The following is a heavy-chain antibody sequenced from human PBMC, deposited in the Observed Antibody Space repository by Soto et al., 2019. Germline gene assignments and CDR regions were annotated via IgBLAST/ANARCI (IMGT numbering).Heavy chain of an antibody. CDR1: RFAFYYYN. CDR3: AREGVTNYTDYYFDL. CDR2: IXGXXXDX. J-gene: IGHJ4*01. D-gene: IGHD4-4*01. V-gene: IGHV3-21*01. Sequence: LRLSCAASRFAFYYYNMNWVRQAPGRGLEWVSXIXGXXXDXHXTXSXXXXFTISRGNAKTSLYLQMDRLRPEDTAIYYCAREGVTNYTDYYFDLWGHGALLTVSS.